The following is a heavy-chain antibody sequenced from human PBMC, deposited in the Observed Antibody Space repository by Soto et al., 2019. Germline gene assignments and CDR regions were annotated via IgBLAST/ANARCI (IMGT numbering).Heavy chain of an antibody. Sequence: SETLSLTCAVYGGSFSGYYWSWIRQPPGKGLEWIGEINHSGSTNYNPSLKSRVTISVDTSKNQFSLKLSSVTAADTAVYYCGRGGSDSSGYWFAPGGQGPLVTVSS. CDR3: GRGGSDSSGYWFAP. CDR1: GGSFSGYY. D-gene: IGHD6-13*01. V-gene: IGHV4-34*01. J-gene: IGHJ5*02. CDR2: INHSGST.